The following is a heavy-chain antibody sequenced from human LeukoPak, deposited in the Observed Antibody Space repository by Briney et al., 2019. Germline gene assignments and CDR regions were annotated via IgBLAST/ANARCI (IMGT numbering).Heavy chain of an antibody. CDR2: INPESGDT. J-gene: IGHJ5*02. CDR3: ASDTYSHNNWFDP. D-gene: IGHD1-26*01. Sequence: GASVKVSCKASGYTFTDYYIHWIRQVPGQGLGWMGWINPESGDTKYPQKFQGRVTMTRETSITTAYMEVSRLTSDDTALYYCASDTYSHNNWFDPWGQGTLVTVSS. CDR1: GYTFTDYY. V-gene: IGHV1-2*02.